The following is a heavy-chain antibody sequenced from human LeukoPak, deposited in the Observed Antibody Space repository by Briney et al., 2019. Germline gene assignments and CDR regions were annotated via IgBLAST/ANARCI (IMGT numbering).Heavy chain of an antibody. V-gene: IGHV5-51*01. CDR2: IYPGDSDT. J-gene: IGHJ4*02. Sequence: GESLKISCKGSGYSFTSYWIGWVRQMPGKGLEWMGIIYPGDSDTRYSPSFQGQVTISADKSISTAYLQWSSLKASDTAMYYCARHRYYYDSSGYYLFDYWGQGTLVTVSS. CDR1: GYSFTSYW. CDR3: ARHRYYYDSSGYYLFDY. D-gene: IGHD3-22*01.